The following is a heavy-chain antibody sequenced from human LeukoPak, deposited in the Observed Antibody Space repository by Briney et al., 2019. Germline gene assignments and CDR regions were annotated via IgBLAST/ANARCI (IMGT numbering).Heavy chain of an antibody. CDR3: ARNYYDSSGYYDY. CDR2: MYHTGSS. J-gene: IGHJ4*02. V-gene: IGHV4-61*08. Sequence: PSETLSLTCTVSGVSVDTIDYYWSWIRQPPGKGLEWIGYMYHTGSSIYSPSLRCRLTISVDTSKNQFSLKLSSVTAADTAVYYCARNYYDSSGYYDYWGQGTLVTVSS. CDR1: GVSVDTIDYY. D-gene: IGHD3-22*01.